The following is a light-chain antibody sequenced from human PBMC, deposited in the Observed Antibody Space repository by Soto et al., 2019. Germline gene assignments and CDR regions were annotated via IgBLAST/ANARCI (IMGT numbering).Light chain of an antibody. CDR2: GAS. J-gene: IGKJ4*01. Sequence: EIVMTQSPATLSVSPGERATLSCRASQSVSSNLAWYQQQPGQAPRLLMYGASTRATGSPARFSGSGSGTEFTPTISSLQSEDVAVYYCQQYNSSPGLTFGGGTKVEI. V-gene: IGKV3-15*01. CDR1: QSVSSN. CDR3: QQYNSSPGLT.